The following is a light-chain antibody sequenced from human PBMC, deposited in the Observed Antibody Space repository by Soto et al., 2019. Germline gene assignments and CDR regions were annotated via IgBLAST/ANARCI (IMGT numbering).Light chain of an antibody. J-gene: IGKJ4*01. CDR3: QQRGNWPVT. Sequence: EVVLTQSPGTLSLSPGERATLSCRASQSLDSTSLAWYQQKPGQSPRLVIYGASRRATGTPTRFSGSGSGTDFTLTISRLEPEDFAVYYCQQRGNWPVTFGGGTKVEI. V-gene: IGKV3D-20*02. CDR1: QSLDSTS. CDR2: GAS.